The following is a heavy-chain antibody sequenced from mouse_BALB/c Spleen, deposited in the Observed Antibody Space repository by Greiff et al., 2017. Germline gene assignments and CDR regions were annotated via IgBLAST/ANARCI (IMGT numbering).Heavy chain of an antibody. CDR2: ISSGGGST. CDR1: GFAFSSYD. Sequence: EVQRVESGGGLVEPGGSLKLSCAASGFAFSSYDMSWVRQTPEKRLEWVAYISSGGGSTYYPDTVKGRFTISRDNAKNTLYLQMSSLKSEDTAMYYCARHYYGKRGAMDYWGQGTSVTVSS. V-gene: IGHV5-12-1*01. CDR3: ARHYYGKRGAMDY. D-gene: IGHD1-1*01. J-gene: IGHJ4*01.